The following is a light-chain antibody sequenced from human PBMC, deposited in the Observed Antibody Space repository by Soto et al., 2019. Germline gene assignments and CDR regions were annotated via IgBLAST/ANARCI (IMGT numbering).Light chain of an antibody. CDR1: QSIGNS. J-gene: IGKJ1*01. CDR3: QQYGSSPQT. V-gene: IGKV3-20*01. CDR2: DAS. Sequence: EIVLTQSPATMSLSPGDRATLSCRASQSIGNSLAWYQQERGQPPRLLIYDASSRATGTPDRFTGSGSGTDFTLTISRLEPEDFAVYFCQQYGSSPQTFGQGTKVDIK.